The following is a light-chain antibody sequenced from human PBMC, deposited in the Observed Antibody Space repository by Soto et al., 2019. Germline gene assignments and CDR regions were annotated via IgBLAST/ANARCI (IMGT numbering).Light chain of an antibody. V-gene: IGKV3-15*01. CDR3: QQANSFPIT. CDR2: GTS. Sequence: DIVLTQSPSTLSVSPVERGTLSFRASQSVSSNLAWYQQKPGQAPRLLIYGTSNRATGIPASFSGSGSGTEFTLTISSLQPEDFATYYCQQANSFPITFGQGTRLEIK. CDR1: QSVSSN. J-gene: IGKJ5*01.